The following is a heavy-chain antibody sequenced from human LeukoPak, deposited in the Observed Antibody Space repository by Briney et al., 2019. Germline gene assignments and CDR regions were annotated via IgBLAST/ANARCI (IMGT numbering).Heavy chain of an antibody. CDR3: VVVVVAAINWFDP. CDR1: GFTFRSNS. D-gene: IGHD2-15*01. V-gene: IGHV3-21*01. CDR2: ISSSSSYI. J-gene: IGHJ5*02. Sequence: PGGSLRLSCTASGFTFRSNSMNWVRQAPGKGLDWVPSISSSSSYIYYADSVKGRFTISRDNAKNSLYLQMNSLRAEDTAVYYCVVVVVAAINWFDPWGQGTLVTVSS.